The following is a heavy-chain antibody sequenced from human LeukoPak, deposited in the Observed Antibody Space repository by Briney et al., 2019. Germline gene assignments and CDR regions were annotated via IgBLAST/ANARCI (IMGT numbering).Heavy chain of an antibody. CDR1: GFTFSGYW. CDR2: LHPDGSER. V-gene: IGHV3-7*01. Sequence: GGSLRLSCAASGFTFSGYWMHWVRQAPGKGLEWVARLHPDGSERNYVGSVEGRFTVFGDNAKSSLFLQMHSLRVEDTAVYYCARGGYSFDYLGQGTLVTVPS. J-gene: IGHJ4*02. CDR3: ARGGYSFDY. D-gene: IGHD5-12*01.